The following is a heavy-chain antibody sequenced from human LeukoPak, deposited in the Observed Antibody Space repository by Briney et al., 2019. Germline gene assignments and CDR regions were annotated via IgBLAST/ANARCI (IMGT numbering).Heavy chain of an antibody. J-gene: IGHJ4*02. V-gene: IGHV3-30*02. Sequence: GGSLRLSCAASGFTFSFYGMPWVRQAPGKGLEWVAFIRWDGSIKYYADSVKGRFSISRDTSKNTLYLQMNSLRAEDTAVYYCARSKSHDSSGYYFDYWGQGTLVTVSS. D-gene: IGHD3-22*01. CDR1: GFTFSFYG. CDR2: IRWDGSIK. CDR3: ARSKSHDSSGYYFDY.